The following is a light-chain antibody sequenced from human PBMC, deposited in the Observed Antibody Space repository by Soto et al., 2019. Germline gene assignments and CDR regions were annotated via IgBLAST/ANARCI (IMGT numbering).Light chain of an antibody. CDR3: QQYNTYSPTWA. CDR1: QGLSSR. Sequence: DIQMTQSPSTLSASVGDRVTITCRASQGLSSRLAWYQLKPGKAPKLLIYEASTLESGVPLRFSGSGFWTEFTLTIGSLQPDDFATYFCQQYNTYSPTWAFGQGTKVEIK. CDR2: EAS. J-gene: IGKJ1*01. V-gene: IGKV1-5*03.